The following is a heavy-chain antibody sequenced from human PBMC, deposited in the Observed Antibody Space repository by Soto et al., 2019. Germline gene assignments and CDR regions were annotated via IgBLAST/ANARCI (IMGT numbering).Heavy chain of an antibody. CDR1: RGSINSGSYY. CDR3: ARHFSPIPEGFDP. CDR2: MYYSGST. V-gene: IGHV4-39*01. Sequence: TLSLTSTDPRGSINSGSYYWPWLQQPPGKGLEWIGTMYYSGSTNYNSSLKSRVTISIDTSKNQFSLKLTSVTAADTAMYYCARHFSPIPEGFDPWGQGTLVTVSS. J-gene: IGHJ5*02.